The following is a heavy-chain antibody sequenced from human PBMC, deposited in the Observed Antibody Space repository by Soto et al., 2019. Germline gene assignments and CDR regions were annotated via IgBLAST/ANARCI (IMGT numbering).Heavy chain of an antibody. V-gene: IGHV3-30*02. CDR3: ARARRSSSWTTNS. J-gene: IGHJ5*02. CDR2: SSCDGGNK. Sequence: QVQLVESGGGVVQPGGSLTLSCEVSGFNFSGYGMNWVRQAPGKGLEWVVFSSCDGGNKYHADSVKSRFTISRDNSKNTLDLQMNSLGEGDTGVYYCARARRSSSWTTNSWGQGTLVTVSS. D-gene: IGHD2-8*01. CDR1: GFNFSGYG.